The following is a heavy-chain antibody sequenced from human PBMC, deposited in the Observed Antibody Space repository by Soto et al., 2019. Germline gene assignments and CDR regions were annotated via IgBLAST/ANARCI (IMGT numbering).Heavy chain of an antibody. J-gene: IGHJ6*02. CDR2: IKSRSDGGTT. D-gene: IGHD4-17*01. CDR3: TTNFYSDHGMDV. Sequence: EVQLVESGGGLVKPGGSLRLSCAASGITFTKAWMNWVRQSPGKGLEWVGRIKSRSDGGTTDYAAPVKGRFTISRDDSKDTLWLQMNSLKTEDTAVYYCTTNFYSDHGMDVWGQGTTVTVSS. V-gene: IGHV3-15*01. CDR1: GITFTKAW.